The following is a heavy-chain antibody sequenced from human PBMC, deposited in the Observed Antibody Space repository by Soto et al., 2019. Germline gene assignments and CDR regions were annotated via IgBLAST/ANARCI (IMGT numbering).Heavy chain of an antibody. CDR3: AKHGMVATGMDYYFDY. V-gene: IGHV3-30*18. J-gene: IGHJ4*02. CDR2: ISYDGSNK. CDR1: GFTFSSYG. D-gene: IGHD5-12*01. Sequence: WGSLRLACAASGFTFSSYGMHWVRKAPGKGLEWVAVISYDGSNKYYADSVKGRFTISRDNSKNTLYLQMNSLRAEDTAVYYCAKHGMVATGMDYYFDYWGQGTLVTVSS.